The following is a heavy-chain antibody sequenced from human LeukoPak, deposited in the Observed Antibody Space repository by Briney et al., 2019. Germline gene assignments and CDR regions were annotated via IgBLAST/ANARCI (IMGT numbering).Heavy chain of an antibody. V-gene: IGHV4-38-2*02. D-gene: IGHD4-17*01. Sequence: PSETLSLTCTVSGYSISSAYSWGWIRQPPGKGLEWIGSIYHSGSTYYNPSLKSRVTISVDTPKNQFSLKLSSVPAADTAVYYCARGTLTGDYDYWGQGTLVTVSS. J-gene: IGHJ4*02. CDR1: GYSISSAYS. CDR3: ARGTLTGDYDY. CDR2: IYHSGST.